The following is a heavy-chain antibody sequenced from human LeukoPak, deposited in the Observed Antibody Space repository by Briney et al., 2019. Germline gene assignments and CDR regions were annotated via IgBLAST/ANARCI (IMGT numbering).Heavy chain of an antibody. D-gene: IGHD3-10*01. J-gene: IGHJ4*02. Sequence: GGSLRLSCAASGFTLSIYVMSWVRQAPGKGLEWVSSITSSGGSTYYADSVKGRFTISRDNSKNTLSLQMNSLRAEDTAVYYCAKSPATISVRGVIIMGYFDYWGQGTLVTVSS. CDR3: AKSPATISVRGVIIMGYFDY. V-gene: IGHV3-23*01. CDR1: GFTLSIYV. CDR2: ITSSGGST.